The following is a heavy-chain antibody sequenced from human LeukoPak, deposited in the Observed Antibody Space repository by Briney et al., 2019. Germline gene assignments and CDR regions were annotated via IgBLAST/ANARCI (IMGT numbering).Heavy chain of an antibody. V-gene: IGHV4-59*12. Sequence: SETLSLTCTVSGDSISSYYWSWIRQPPGKGLEWIGYIYYSGSTNYNPSLKSRVTMSVDTSKNQFSLNLRSVTAADTAVYYCARDRVAAAGSEYWGQGALVTVSS. CDR1: GDSISSYY. CDR3: ARDRVAAAGSEY. J-gene: IGHJ4*02. D-gene: IGHD6-13*01. CDR2: IYYSGST.